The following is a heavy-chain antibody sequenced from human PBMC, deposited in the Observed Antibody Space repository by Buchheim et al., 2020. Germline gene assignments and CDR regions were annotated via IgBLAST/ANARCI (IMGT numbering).Heavy chain of an antibody. J-gene: IGHJ6*02. D-gene: IGHD1-26*01. CDR1: GYTFTSYY. CDR2: INPSGGST. CDR3: ARDGRNTGIVAASLGGMDV. V-gene: IGHV1-46*01. Sequence: QVQLVQSGAEVKKPGASVKVSCKASGYTFTSYYMHWVRQAPGQGLEWMGIINPSGGSTSYAQKFQGRVTMTRDTSTSTVYMELSSLRSEDTAVYYCARDGRNTGIVAASLGGMDVWGQGTT.